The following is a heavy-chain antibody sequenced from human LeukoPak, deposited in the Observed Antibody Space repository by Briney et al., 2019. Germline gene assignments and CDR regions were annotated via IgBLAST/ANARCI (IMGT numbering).Heavy chain of an antibody. CDR3: ARHGRGLPQGDDY. V-gene: IGHV5-10-1*01. J-gene: IGHJ4*02. CDR1: GYTFTNYW. D-gene: IGHD1-14*01. Sequence: PGESLKISCKGSGYTFTNYWIRWVRQMPGKGLEWMGRIDPRDSYTNYSPSFQGRVTISVDKSIGTAYLQWGSLRASDTAMYYCARHGRGLPQGDDYWGQGTLVTVSS. CDR2: IDPRDSYT.